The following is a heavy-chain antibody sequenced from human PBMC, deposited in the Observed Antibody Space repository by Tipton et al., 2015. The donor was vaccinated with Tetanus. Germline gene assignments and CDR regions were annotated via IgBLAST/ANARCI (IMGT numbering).Heavy chain of an antibody. CDR3: ARDSYYSSRWSFADY. CDR1: GGSVNSDDYY. V-gene: IGHV4-31*03. CDR2: IFHTGGA. D-gene: IGHD3-22*01. J-gene: IGHJ4*02. Sequence: TLSLTCTVSGGSVNSDDYYWTWIRQHPGKGLDWIGYIFHTGGADYNPSLKSRATISIDTSKNQFSLKLSSVTAADTAVYYCARDSYYSSRWSFADYWGQGTLVTVSS.